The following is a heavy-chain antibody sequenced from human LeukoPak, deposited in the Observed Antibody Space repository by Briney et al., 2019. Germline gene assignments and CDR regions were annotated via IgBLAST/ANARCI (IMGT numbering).Heavy chain of an antibody. CDR3: TRAYYDSSGYYYYGNS. CDR1: GSTFSGSD. D-gene: IGHD3-22*01. Sequence: GGSLRLSCAASGSTFSGSDMHWVRQASGKGLEWVGRIRSKANSYATAYAASVKGRFTISRDDSKNTAYLQMNSLKTEDTAVYYCTRAYYDSSGYYYYGNSWGQGTLVTVSS. J-gene: IGHJ4*02. V-gene: IGHV3-73*01. CDR2: IRSKANSYAT.